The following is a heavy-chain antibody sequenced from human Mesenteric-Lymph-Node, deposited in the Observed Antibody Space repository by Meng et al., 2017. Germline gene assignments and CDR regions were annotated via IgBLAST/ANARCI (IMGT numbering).Heavy chain of an antibody. Sequence: QVQLQESGPGRGKPSQPLSLTCTVSGDSFNSPDYYWSWIRQPPEKGLEWIGYIYYSGSTYYNPSLKSRVSISGDTSNKQFSLKLTSVTAADTAVYYCARSPYSGSALPFFDYWGQGSLVTVSS. J-gene: IGHJ4*02. V-gene: IGHV4-30-4*01. D-gene: IGHD1-26*01. CDR1: GDSFNSPDYY. CDR2: IYYSGST. CDR3: ARSPYSGSALPFFDY.